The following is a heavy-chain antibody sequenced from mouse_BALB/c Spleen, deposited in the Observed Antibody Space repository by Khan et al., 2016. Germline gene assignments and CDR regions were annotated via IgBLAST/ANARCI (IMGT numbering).Heavy chain of an antibody. Sequence: QIQLVQSGPELKKPGETVKISCKASGYTFTNYGMNWVKQAPGKGLKWMGWINTKTGEPTYAEEFKGRFAFSLVTSASTAYLQINNLKNEDTTTYFCTRNGNFNDGGEGTTRTVSS. CDR2: INTKTGEP. V-gene: IGHV9-3*02. CDR1: GYTFTNYG. CDR3: TRNGNFND. J-gene: IGHJ2*01. D-gene: IGHD4-1*01.